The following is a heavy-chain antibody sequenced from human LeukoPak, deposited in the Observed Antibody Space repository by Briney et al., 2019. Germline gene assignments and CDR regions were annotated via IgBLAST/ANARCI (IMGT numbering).Heavy chain of an antibody. CDR2: INPNSGGT. J-gene: IGHJ4*02. D-gene: IGHD1-26*01. Sequence: ASVKVSCKASGYTFTGYYMHWVRQAPGQGLEWMGWINPNSGGTNYAQKFQGRVTMTRDTSTSTAYMELSRLRSDDTAVYYCAREAWYSGSARFDYWGQGTLVTVSS. V-gene: IGHV1-2*02. CDR3: AREAWYSGSARFDY. CDR1: GYTFTGYY.